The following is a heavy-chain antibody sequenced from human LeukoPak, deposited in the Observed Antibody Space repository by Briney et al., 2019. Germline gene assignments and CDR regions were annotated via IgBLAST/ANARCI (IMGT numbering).Heavy chain of an antibody. CDR2: IDPSDSYT. D-gene: IGHD3-22*01. J-gene: IGHJ4*02. CDR1: GYSFTNYW. CDR3: ARDDSSGYDY. Sequence: GESLKIACKGSGYSFTNYWISWVRQMPGKGLEWMGRIDPSDSYTNYSPSFQGHVTISTDKSISTAYLQWSSLKASDTAMYYCARDDSSGYDYWGQGTLVTVSS. V-gene: IGHV5-10-1*01.